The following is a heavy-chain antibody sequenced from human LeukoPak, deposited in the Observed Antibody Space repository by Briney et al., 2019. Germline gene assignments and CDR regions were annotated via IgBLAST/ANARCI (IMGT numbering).Heavy chain of an antibody. V-gene: IGHV3-23*01. Sequence: GGSLRLSCAASGFSFSSYGMSWVRQAPGKGLEWVSVISGSGANTYYADSVKGRFTISRDNSKNTLYLQMNSLRAEDTAVYYCAKAKSYYSNYDYWGQGTLVTVSS. CDR3: AKAKSYYSNYDY. D-gene: IGHD4-11*01. CDR1: GFSFSSYG. J-gene: IGHJ4*02. CDR2: ISGSGANT.